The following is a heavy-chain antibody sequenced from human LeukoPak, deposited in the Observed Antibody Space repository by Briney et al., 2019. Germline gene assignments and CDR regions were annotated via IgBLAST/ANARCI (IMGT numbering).Heavy chain of an antibody. CDR3: ARRCRSGWYASKGARFDP. J-gene: IGHJ5*02. V-gene: IGHV4-39*01. CDR1: GGSIRSSSYY. CDR2: IYYSGST. Sequence: PSETLSLTCTVPGGSIRSSSYYWGWIRQPPGKGLEWIGSIYYSGSTYYNPSLKSRVTISVDTSKNQFALKLSLVTAADTAVYYCARRCRSGWYASKGARFDPWGQGTLVTVSS. D-gene: IGHD6-19*01.